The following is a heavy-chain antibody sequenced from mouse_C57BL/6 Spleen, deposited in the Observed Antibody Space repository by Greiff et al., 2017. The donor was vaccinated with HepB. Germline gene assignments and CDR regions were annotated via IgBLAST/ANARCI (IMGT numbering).Heavy chain of an antibody. J-gene: IGHJ3*01. CDR1: GYTFTSYW. Sequence: VQLQQPGAELVKPGASVKLSCKASGYTFTSYWMQWVKQRPGQGLEWIGEIDPSDSYTNYNQKFKGKATLTVDTSSSTAYMQLSSLTSEDSAVYYCARGYIRGFAYWGQGTLVTVSA. CDR3: ARGYIRGFAY. CDR2: IDPSDSYT. D-gene: IGHD1-3*01. V-gene: IGHV1-50*01.